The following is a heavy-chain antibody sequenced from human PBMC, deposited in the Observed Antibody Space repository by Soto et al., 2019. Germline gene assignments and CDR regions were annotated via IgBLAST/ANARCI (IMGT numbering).Heavy chain of an antibody. D-gene: IGHD6-13*01. V-gene: IGHV3-23*01. J-gene: IGHJ4*02. CDR1: GSSFSSSA. CDR2: ICGSGGST. CDR3: IAAADLLYFDY. Sequence: PGGSLRLSFAASGSSFSSSAVGSVPQAPGKGLESVSAICGSGGSTYYADSVKGRFTISRDNSKNTLYLQMNSLRVEETAVYYCIAAADLLYFDYWGQGTLVT.